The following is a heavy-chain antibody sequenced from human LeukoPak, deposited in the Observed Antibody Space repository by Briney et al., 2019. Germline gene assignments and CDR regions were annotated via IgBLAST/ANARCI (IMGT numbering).Heavy chain of an antibody. CDR3: ARRAGGYSHPYDY. CDR2: IKQDGSEK. D-gene: IGHD4-23*01. CDR1: GFTFSSYW. J-gene: IGHJ4*02. V-gene: IGHV3-7*03. Sequence: PGGSLRLSCAASGFTFSSYWMSLVRQAPGKGLEWVANIKQDGSEKYYVDSVKGRFTISRDNAKKSLYLQMNSLRAEDTAVYYCARRAGGYSHPYDYWGQGILVTVSS.